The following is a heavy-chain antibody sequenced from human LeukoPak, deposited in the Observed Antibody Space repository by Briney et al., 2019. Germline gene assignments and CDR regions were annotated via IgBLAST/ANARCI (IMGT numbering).Heavy chain of an antibody. J-gene: IGHJ4*02. Sequence: GGSLRLSCSASGFTFSSYAMHWARQAPGKGLEYVSAISSNGGSTYYADSVKGRFTISRDNSKNTLYLQMSSLRAEDTAVYYCVKVGYSYGWGPFDYWGQGTLVTVSS. CDR2: ISSNGGST. D-gene: IGHD5-18*01. CDR1: GFTFSSYA. CDR3: VKVGYSYGWGPFDY. V-gene: IGHV3-64D*06.